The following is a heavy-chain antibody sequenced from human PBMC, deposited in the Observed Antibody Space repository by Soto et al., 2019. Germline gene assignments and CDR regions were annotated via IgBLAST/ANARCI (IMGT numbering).Heavy chain of an antibody. CDR2: INPSGGST. V-gene: IGHV1-46*01. Sequence: ASVKVSCKASGYTFTSYYMHWVRQAPGQGLEWMGIINPSGGSTSYAQKFQGRVTMTRDTSTSTVYMELSSLRSEDTAVYYCASFSIAATDPYGMDVWGQGTTVTVSS. D-gene: IGHD6-13*01. CDR1: GYTFTSYY. CDR3: ASFSIAATDPYGMDV. J-gene: IGHJ6*02.